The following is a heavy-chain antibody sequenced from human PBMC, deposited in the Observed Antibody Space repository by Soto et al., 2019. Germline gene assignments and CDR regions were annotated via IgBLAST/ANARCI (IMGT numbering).Heavy chain of an antibody. CDR2: IYNSGST. V-gene: IGHV4-59*01. J-gene: IGHJ4*02. Sequence: PSETLSLTCTVSGGTISSYYWSWIRQPPGKRLEWIGYIYNSGSTNYNPSLKSRVAISVDTSKKQFSLKLSSVTAADTGVYYCGRGTSTGTPGIWGQGTLVTVSS. CDR1: GGTISSYY. CDR3: GRGTSTGTPGI. D-gene: IGHD1-1*01.